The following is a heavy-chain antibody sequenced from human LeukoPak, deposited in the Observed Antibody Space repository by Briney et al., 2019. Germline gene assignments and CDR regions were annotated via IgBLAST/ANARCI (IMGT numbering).Heavy chain of an antibody. CDR1: GGSISSYY. Sequence: SETLSLTCTVSGGSISSYYWSWIRQPPGKGLEWIGYIYYSGSTNYNPSLKSRVTISVDTSKNQFSLKLSSVTAADTAVYYCARAVSRITMVRGVRGVDYFDYWGQGTLVTVSS. CDR2: IYYSGST. V-gene: IGHV4-59*01. D-gene: IGHD3-10*01. J-gene: IGHJ4*02. CDR3: ARAVSRITMVRGVRGVDYFDY.